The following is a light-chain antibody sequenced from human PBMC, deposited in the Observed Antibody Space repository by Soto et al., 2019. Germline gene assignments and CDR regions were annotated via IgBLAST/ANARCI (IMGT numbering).Light chain of an antibody. CDR2: EVS. Sequence: QSALTQPASVSGSPGQSITISCTGTSSDVGTYDYVSWYQHHPGKTPKLIIFEVSNRPSGVSNRFSGSKSGSTASLTISGLQAEDEADYYCSLYTISTTLVFGTGTKVTVL. V-gene: IGLV2-14*01. J-gene: IGLJ1*01. CDR3: SLYTISTTLV. CDR1: SSDVGTYDY.